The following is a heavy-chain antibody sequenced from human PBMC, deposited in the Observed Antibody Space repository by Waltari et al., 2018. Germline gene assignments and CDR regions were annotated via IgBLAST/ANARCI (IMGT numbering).Heavy chain of an antibody. J-gene: IGHJ6*02. CDR2: IDSDGTSE. CDR1: GFTFSRFW. CDR3: AKVAPRTYRSPVPGRDYYYGMDV. D-gene: IGHD6-13*01. V-gene: IGHV3-74*01. Sequence: EVRLVESGGGLVQPGESLRLSCAASGFTFSRFWMHWVRQAPGRGLVWGERIDSDGTSERYADYVKGRFTIARDNAKNTLYLQMKRLRVEDTAVYYCAKVAPRTYRSPVPGRDYYYGMDVWGQGTTVTVFS.